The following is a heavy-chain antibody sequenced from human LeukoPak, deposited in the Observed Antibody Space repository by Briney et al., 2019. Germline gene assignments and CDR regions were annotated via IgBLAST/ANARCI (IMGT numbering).Heavy chain of an antibody. V-gene: IGHV3-15*05. CDR3: ATESVDLFDY. Sequence: GGSLRLSCAGSGFTFSKVWMSWVRQAPGKGREWGGRIKSKSDGGTTDYPAPVKGIFTILREDSKNTLYLQMNSLKTEDTAVYYCATESVDLFDYWGQGTLVIVSS. CDR2: IKSKSDGGTT. D-gene: IGHD4-23*01. J-gene: IGHJ4*02. CDR1: GFTFSKVW.